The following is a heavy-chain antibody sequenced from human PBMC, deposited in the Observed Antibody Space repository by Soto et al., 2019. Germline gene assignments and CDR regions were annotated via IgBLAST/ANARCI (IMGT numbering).Heavy chain of an antibody. Sequence: PSETLSLTCGVSGASISSRNWWSWVRQSPAKGLEWIGEIYHTGTTNYNPSLKSRVTLSVDKSKNQFSLTLTSVTAADTAVYYCVKRSIAPLNWFDPWGQGTLVTAPQ. CDR3: VKRSIAPLNWFDP. V-gene: IGHV4-4*02. J-gene: IGHJ5*02. D-gene: IGHD6-6*01. CDR2: IYHTGTT. CDR1: GASISSRNW.